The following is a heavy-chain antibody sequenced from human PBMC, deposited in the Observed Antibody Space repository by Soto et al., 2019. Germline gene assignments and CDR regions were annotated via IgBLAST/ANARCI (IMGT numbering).Heavy chain of an antibody. CDR3: ARLRIYCSGGSCYYYFDY. CDR1: GGSISSYY. CDR2: IYFNGNT. D-gene: IGHD2-15*01. Sequence: SETLSLTCTVSGGSISSYYWGWIRQPPGKGLEWIGNIYFNGNTYYNPSLKSRVTISVDTSKNQFSLKLSSVTAADTAVHYCARLRIYCSGGSCYYYFDYWGQGTLVTVSS. J-gene: IGHJ4*02. V-gene: IGHV4-59*04.